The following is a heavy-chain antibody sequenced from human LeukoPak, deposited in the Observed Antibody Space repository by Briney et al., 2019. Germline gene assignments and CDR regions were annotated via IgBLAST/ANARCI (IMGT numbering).Heavy chain of an antibody. Sequence: GGTLRLSCAASGFTFSSYGMSWVRQAPGKGLEWVSAISGSGGSTYYADSVKGRFTISRDNAKNSLYLQMNSLRAEDTAVYYCARSGQQLVSLDYWGQGTLVTVSS. CDR1: GFTFSSYG. CDR3: ARSGQQLVSLDY. CDR2: ISGSGGST. D-gene: IGHD6-13*01. V-gene: IGHV3-23*01. J-gene: IGHJ4*02.